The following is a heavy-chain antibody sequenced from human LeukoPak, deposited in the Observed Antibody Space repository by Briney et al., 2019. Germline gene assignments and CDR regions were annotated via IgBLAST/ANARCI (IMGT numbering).Heavy chain of an antibody. CDR2: ISRDGLDT. D-gene: IGHD3-22*01. CDR3: ARRGYSDSSGYDY. V-gene: IGHV3-30*04. Sequence: GGSLRLSCAASEFTFSTYAMHWVRQAPGKGPEWVAVISRDGLDTYYADSVGGRFTISRDNAKNSLYLQINSLRAEDTAIYYCARRGYSDSSGYDYWGQGTLVTVSS. J-gene: IGHJ4*02. CDR1: EFTFSTYA.